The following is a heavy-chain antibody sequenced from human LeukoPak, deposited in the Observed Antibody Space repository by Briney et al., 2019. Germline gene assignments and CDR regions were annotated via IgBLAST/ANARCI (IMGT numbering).Heavy chain of an antibody. V-gene: IGHV3-53*01. J-gene: IGHJ3*02. CDR3: ARCPPQRDAFDI. CDR2: IYSGGST. Sequence: GGSLRLSCAASGFTVSSNYMSWVRQAPGKGLEWVSVIYSGGSTYYADSVKGRFTISRDNSKNTLYLQMNSLRAEDTAVYYCARCPPQRDAFDIWGQGTMVTVSS. CDR1: GFTVSSNY.